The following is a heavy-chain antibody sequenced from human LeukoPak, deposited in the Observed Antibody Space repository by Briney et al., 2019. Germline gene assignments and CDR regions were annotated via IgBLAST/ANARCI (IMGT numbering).Heavy chain of an antibody. Sequence: SETLSLTCTVSGGSISSYYWSWIRQPPGKRLEWIGHIYYSGCTNYNPSLKRRVTISVDTSKNQLSLKLTSVTAPDTPVYYCASRSSIWSGYQDTLYYFDSWGQGTLVTVSS. V-gene: IGHV4-59*01. J-gene: IGHJ4*02. CDR1: GGSISSYY. CDR3: ASRSSIWSGYQDTLYYFDS. D-gene: IGHD3-3*01. CDR2: IYYSGCT.